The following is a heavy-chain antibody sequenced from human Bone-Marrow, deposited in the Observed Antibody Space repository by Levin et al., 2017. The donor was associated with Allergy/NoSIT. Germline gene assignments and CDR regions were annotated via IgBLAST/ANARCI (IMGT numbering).Heavy chain of an antibody. J-gene: IGHJ6*02. CDR3: ARIKGSGSPGDEFYYYGMDV. D-gene: IGHD3-10*01. CDR2: IYPGDSDA. V-gene: IGHV5-51*01. Sequence: GASVKVSCKGSGYTFRSYWIGWVRQMPGKGLEWMAIIYPGDSDARYSPPFEGQVTVSADRSTSTVSLEWSSLKASDSAIYYCARIKGSGSPGDEFYYYGMDVWGHGTKVTVSS. CDR1: GYTFRSYW.